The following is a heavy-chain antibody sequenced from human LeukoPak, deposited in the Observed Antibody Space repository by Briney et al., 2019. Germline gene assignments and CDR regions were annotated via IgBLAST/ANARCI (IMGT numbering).Heavy chain of an antibody. CDR3: ARALEYCGGDCPAYYYYMDV. J-gene: IGHJ6*03. D-gene: IGHD2-21*02. CDR2: IIPIFGTA. CDR1: GGTFSSYA. Sequence: GASVKVSCKASGGTFSSYAISWVRQAPGQGLEWMGGIIPIFGTANYAQKFQGRVTITTDESTSTAYMELSSLRSEDTAVYYCARALEYCGGDCPAYYYYMDVWGKGTTVTVSS. V-gene: IGHV1-69*05.